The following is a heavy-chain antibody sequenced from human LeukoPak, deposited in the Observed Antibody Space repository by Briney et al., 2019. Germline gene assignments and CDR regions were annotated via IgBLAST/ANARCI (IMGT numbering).Heavy chain of an antibody. V-gene: IGHV1-46*01. CDR3: VRGAGATISYYHYYMDV. CDR2: INPSGGST. CDR1: GYTFTGYY. D-gene: IGHD1-26*01. Sequence: ASVKVSCKASGYTFTGYYMHWVRQAPGQGLEWMGIINPSGGSTSYAQKFQGRVTMTRDTSTSTVYMELSSLRSEDTAVYYCVRGAGATISYYHYYMDVWGKGTTVTVSS. J-gene: IGHJ6*03.